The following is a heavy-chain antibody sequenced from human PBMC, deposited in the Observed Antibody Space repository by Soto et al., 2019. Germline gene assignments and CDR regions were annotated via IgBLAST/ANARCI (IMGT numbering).Heavy chain of an antibody. V-gene: IGHV5-51*01. J-gene: IGHJ6*01. CDR1: GYSFTIYW. Sequence: AESLTISCEVSGYSFTIYWIVWVLQMPGKGLEWMGIIYPGDSDTRYSPSFQGQVTISADKSISTAYLQWSSLKASDTAMYYCARRGVINYGMDVWGQGTTVTVSS. CDR2: IYPGDSDT. D-gene: IGHD3-10*01. CDR3: ARRGVINYGMDV.